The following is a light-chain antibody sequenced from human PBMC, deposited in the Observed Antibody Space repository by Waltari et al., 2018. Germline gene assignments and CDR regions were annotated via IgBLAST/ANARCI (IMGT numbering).Light chain of an antibody. J-gene: IGKJ4*01. CDR3: QQYYSTPLT. CDR1: QTILSSSNNKNA. CDR2: WAS. Sequence: DIVMTQSPDSLAVSLGERATINCKASQTILSSSNNKNALAWYQQKPGHPPKLLSYWASTRTSGVPDRFSGRGSETDFTLTISRLQADDVAVYYCQQYYSTPLTFGGGTKVEIK. V-gene: IGKV4-1*01.